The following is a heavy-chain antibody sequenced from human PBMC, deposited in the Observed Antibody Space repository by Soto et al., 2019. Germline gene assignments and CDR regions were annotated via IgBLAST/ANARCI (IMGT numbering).Heavy chain of an antibody. Sequence: GGSLRLSCEASVFTFSSYAMHWVRQAPGKGLEWVAVISYDGSNKYYADSVKGRFTISRDNSKNTLYLQMNSLRAEDTAVYYCARECSGWYGDAFDIWGQGTMVT. D-gene: IGHD6-19*01. V-gene: IGHV3-30-3*01. CDR2: ISYDGSNK. CDR3: ARECSGWYGDAFDI. J-gene: IGHJ3*02. CDR1: VFTFSSYA.